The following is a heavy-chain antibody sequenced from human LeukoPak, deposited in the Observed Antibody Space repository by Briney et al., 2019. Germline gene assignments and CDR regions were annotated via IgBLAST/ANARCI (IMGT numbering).Heavy chain of an antibody. CDR2: INHSGST. CDR3: ARGAKRYSSREGILDS. V-gene: IGHV4-34*01. Sequence: PSETLSLTCGVYGGSFSGYFWSWIRQPPGKGLEWIGEINHSGSTNYNPSLKTRVTISVNTSENQFSLSLSSVTAADTAVYFCARGAKRYSSREGILDSWGQGTLVTVSS. D-gene: IGHD3-9*01. J-gene: IGHJ5*01. CDR1: GGSFSGYF.